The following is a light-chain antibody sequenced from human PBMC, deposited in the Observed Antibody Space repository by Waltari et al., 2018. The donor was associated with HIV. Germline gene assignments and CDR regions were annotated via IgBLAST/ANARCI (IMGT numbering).Light chain of an antibody. J-gene: IGKJ4*01. CDR2: LTS. V-gene: IGKV2-28*01. CDR1: QSLLHSNRYDY. Sequence: IVMTQSPRSLSVTSGEPASISFRSSQSLLHSNRYDYLDWYVQKPGQSPQLLIDLTSNRAAGVPDRFSGSGSGTNFTLKITRVEAGDVGVYYCMQALQTLTFGGGTKVEI. CDR3: MQALQTLT.